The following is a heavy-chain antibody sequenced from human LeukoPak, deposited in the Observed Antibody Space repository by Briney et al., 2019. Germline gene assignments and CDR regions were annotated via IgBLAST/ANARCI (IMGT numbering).Heavy chain of an antibody. Sequence: SETLSLTCAVYGGSFSGYYWSWIRQPPRKGLEWIGEINHSGSTNYNPSLKSRVTISVDTSKNQFSLKLSSVTAADTAVYYCARHWYFDYIDYWGQGTLVTVSS. CDR3: ARHWYFDYIDY. J-gene: IGHJ4*02. V-gene: IGHV4-34*01. CDR2: INHSGST. D-gene: IGHD3-9*01. CDR1: GGSFSGYY.